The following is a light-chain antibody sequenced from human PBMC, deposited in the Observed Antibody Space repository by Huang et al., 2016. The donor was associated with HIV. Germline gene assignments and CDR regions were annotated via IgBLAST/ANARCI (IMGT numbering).Light chain of an antibody. CDR2: GAS. J-gene: IGKJ1*01. CDR1: QDIGNF. V-gene: IGKV1-27*01. CDR3: QRYDSAPRA. Sequence: DIQMTQSPSSLSASLGVRVTLSCRANQDIGNFLAWYQHKPGGVPRLLIYGASTLQSGVPSRFSGRGSGTDFTLTITSFQPDDVATYYCQRYDSAPRAFGQGTKVEI.